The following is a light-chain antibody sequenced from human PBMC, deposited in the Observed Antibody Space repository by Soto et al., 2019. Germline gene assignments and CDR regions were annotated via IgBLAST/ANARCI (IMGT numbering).Light chain of an antibody. J-gene: IGKJ4*01. CDR1: QGIRHD. CDR2: AAS. Sequence: AIEMTQSPSSLSVSVGDIVTITFRASQGIRHDLGWYQQKPGKAPELLIYAASILQSGVPSRFSGSGSGTDFTLTITSLQPEDFAIYYCLQDYTYPRTFGGGTKVDIK. V-gene: IGKV1-6*01. CDR3: LQDYTYPRT.